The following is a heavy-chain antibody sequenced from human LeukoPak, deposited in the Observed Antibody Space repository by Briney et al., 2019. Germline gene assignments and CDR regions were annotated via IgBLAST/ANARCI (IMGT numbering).Heavy chain of an antibody. Sequence: GGSLRLSCAASGFTFNTYAMHWVRQAPGKGLEYVSGISYNGDSTYYANSVKGRFTISRDDSKNALYLQMDSLRAEDMAVYYCARSRYCSTITCYTSPTWFDPWGQGTLVTVSS. D-gene: IGHD2-2*02. V-gene: IGHV3-64*01. CDR2: ISYNGDST. CDR3: ARSRYCSTITCYTSPTWFDP. J-gene: IGHJ5*02. CDR1: GFTFNTYA.